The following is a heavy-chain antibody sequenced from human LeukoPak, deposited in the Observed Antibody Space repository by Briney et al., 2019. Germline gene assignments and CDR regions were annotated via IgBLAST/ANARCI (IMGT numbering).Heavy chain of an antibody. CDR2: ISGSDDGT. V-gene: IGHV3-23*01. CDR1: GFTFSTYA. J-gene: IGHJ4*02. Sequence: GGSLRLSCAASGFTFSTYAMSWVRQIPGKGLEWVSAISGSDDGTYYADSVKGRFTISRDNSKNTLYLQMNSLRAEDTAVYYCAKDTFRSSPNYWGQGTLVTVSS. CDR3: AKDTFRSSPNY. D-gene: IGHD6-13*01.